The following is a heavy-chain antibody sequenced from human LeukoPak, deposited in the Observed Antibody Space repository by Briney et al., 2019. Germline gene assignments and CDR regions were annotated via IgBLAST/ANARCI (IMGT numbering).Heavy chain of an antibody. V-gene: IGHV3-30*04. J-gene: IGHJ4*02. CDR1: GFTFSSYA. Sequence: GGSLRLSCAASGFTFSSYAMHWVRQAPGKGLEWVAVTSSDGSIKYYADAVKGRFTISRDNSRNTLSLQMNSLRAEDTAVYLCAKDMIGGAPDYFDYWGQGTLVTVSS. CDR3: AKDMIGGAPDYFDY. CDR2: TSSDGSIK. D-gene: IGHD3-16*01.